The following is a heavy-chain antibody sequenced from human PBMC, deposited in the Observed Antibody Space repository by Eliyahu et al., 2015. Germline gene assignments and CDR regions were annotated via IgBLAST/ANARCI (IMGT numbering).Heavy chain of an antibody. CDR1: GFTVSNXX. CDR3: ARDGAFVRSDC. J-gene: IGHJ4*02. D-gene: IGHD6-6*01. CDR2: IYSDGDT. Sequence: ELQLMQSGGGLVPPGGSLXLSCAASGFTVSNXXMNWVRQAPGKGLEWVSLIYSDGDTFYARSVKGRFSMPRDNSNNTLYLQMNDLRVDDTAVYYCARDGAFVRSDCWGQGTLVTVSS. V-gene: IGHV3-66*01.